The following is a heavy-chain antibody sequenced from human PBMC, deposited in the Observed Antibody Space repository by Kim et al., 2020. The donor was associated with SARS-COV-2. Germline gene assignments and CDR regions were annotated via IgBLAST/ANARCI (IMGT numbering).Heavy chain of an antibody. CDR2: SKAYGATT. V-gene: IGHV3-49*02. CDR3: TRADY. Sequence: SKAYGATTEYAASVNGRFTISGEDSRSIAYLQMNSLKTEDTAVYYCTRADYWGQGTLVTVSS. J-gene: IGHJ4*02.